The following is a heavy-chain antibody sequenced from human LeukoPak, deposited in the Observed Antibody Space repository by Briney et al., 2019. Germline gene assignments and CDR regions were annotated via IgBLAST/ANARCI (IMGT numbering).Heavy chain of an antibody. D-gene: IGHD3-10*01. J-gene: IGHJ4*02. V-gene: IGHV3-48*01. Sequence: GGSLRLSCAASGFTFSSYSMNWVRQAPGKGLEWVSYISSSSSTIYYADSVKGRFTISRDNAKNSLYLQMNSLRAEDTAVYYCASSGYKPYYYGSGTFDYWGQGTLVTVSS. CDR3: ASSGYKPYYYGSGTFDY. CDR1: GFTFSSYS. CDR2: ISSSSSTI.